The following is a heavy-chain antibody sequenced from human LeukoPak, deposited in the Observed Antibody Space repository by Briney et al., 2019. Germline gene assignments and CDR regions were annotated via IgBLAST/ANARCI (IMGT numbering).Heavy chain of an antibody. Sequence: SQTLSLTCTVSGGSLSSGGYYWSWIRQHPGKGLEWIGYIYYSGSTYYNPSLKSRVTISVDTSKNQFSLKLSSVTAADTAVYYCARGGGRSSYYYYGMDVWGQGTTVTVSS. CDR3: ARGGGRSSYYYYGMDV. D-gene: IGHD2-15*01. J-gene: IGHJ6*02. CDR1: GGSLSSGGYY. CDR2: IYYSGST. V-gene: IGHV4-31*03.